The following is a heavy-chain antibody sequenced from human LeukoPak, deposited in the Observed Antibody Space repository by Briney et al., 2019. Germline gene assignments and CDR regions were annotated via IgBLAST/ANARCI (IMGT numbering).Heavy chain of an antibody. CDR2: ISAYNGNT. V-gene: IGHV1-18*01. D-gene: IGHD3-22*01. Sequence: ASVKVSCKASGYTFTSYGISWVRQAPGQGLEWMGWISAYNGNTNYAQKLQGRVTMTTDTSTSTAYMELRSLRSDDTAVYYCARDGYYDSSGYYTGAFDIWGQGTMVTVSS. CDR1: GYTFTSYG. CDR3: ARDGYYDSSGYYTGAFDI. J-gene: IGHJ3*02.